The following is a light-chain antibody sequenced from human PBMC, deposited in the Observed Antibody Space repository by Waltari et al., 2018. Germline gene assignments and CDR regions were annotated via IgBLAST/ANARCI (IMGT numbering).Light chain of an antibody. CDR1: QSLTKRY. CDR3: QQYGSSILYT. V-gene: IGKV3-20*01. J-gene: IGKJ2*01. CDR2: GES. Sequence: EVVLTQSPATLSLSPGESATLSCRASQSLTKRYLAWYQQKPGQAPRLLIYGESSRAAGIPDRFSGSGSGTDFTLIISRLEPDDFAVYYCQQYGSSILYTFGQGTKLEIK.